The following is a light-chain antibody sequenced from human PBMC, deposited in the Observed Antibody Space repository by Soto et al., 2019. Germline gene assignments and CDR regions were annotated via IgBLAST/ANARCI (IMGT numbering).Light chain of an antibody. CDR1: QSVSSSY. J-gene: IGKJ1*01. CDR2: GAS. V-gene: IGKV3-20*01. Sequence: EIVLTQSPGTLSLSPGERTTLSCMASQSVSSSYLAWYQQKPGQAPRLLIYGASSRATGIPDRFSGSGSGTVFTLTINILEPDDFAVYYCHQYGNSPQTFGQGTKVDIK. CDR3: HQYGNSPQT.